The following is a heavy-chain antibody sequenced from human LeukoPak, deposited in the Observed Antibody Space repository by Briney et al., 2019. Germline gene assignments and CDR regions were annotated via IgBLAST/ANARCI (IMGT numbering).Heavy chain of an antibody. CDR1: GGTFSSYA. J-gene: IGHJ3*02. V-gene: IGHV1-69*05. CDR2: IIPIFGTA. CDR3: ARALGPYSSSSSYAFDI. D-gene: IGHD6-6*01. Sequence: SVKVSCKASGGTFSSYAISWVRQAPGRGLEWMGGIIPIFGTANYAQKFQGRVTITTDESTSTAYMELSSLRSEDTAVYYCARALGPYSSSSSYAFDIWGQGTMVTVSS.